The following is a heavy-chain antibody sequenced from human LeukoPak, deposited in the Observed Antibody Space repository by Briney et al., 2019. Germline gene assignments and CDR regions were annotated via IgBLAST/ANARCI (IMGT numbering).Heavy chain of an antibody. J-gene: IGHJ4*02. D-gene: IGHD2/OR15-2a*01. Sequence: GGSLRLSCAASGFTVSSNYMSWVRQAPGKGLEWVSAISGSGGSTYYADSVKGRFTISRDNSKNTLYLQMNSLRAEDTAVYYCAKDRDFYYFDYWGQGTLVTVSS. CDR1: GFTVSSNY. CDR3: AKDRDFYYFDY. V-gene: IGHV3-23*01. CDR2: ISGSGGST.